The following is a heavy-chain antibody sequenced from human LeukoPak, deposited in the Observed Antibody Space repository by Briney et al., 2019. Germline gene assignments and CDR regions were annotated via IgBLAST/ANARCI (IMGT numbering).Heavy chain of an antibody. CDR3: ARDLSGSGYYYYYMDV. V-gene: IGHV4-30-4*08. CDR2: IYYSGST. Sequence: PSQTLSLTCTVSGDSISSGDYNWSSIRQPPGKGLEWIGYIYYSGSTYYNPSLKSRVTISVDTSKNQFSLKLSSVTAADTAVYYCARDLSGSGYYYYYMDVWGKGTTVTVSS. CDR1: GDSISSGDYN. J-gene: IGHJ6*03. D-gene: IGHD3-22*01.